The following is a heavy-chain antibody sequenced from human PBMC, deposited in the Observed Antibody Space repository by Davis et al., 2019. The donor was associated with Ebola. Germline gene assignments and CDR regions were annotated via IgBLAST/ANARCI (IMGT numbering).Heavy chain of an antibody. CDR3: AKGEVYYDFWSGYSGGWYFDL. D-gene: IGHD3-3*01. CDR1: GFTFSSYA. J-gene: IGHJ2*01. V-gene: IGHV3-23*01. CDR2: ISGSGGST. Sequence: GGSLRLSCAASGFTFSSYAMSWVRQAPVKGLEWVSGISGSGGSTYYADSVKGRFTISRDNSKNTLYLQMNSLRAEDTAVYYCAKGEVYYDFWSGYSGGWYFDLWGRGTLVTVSS.